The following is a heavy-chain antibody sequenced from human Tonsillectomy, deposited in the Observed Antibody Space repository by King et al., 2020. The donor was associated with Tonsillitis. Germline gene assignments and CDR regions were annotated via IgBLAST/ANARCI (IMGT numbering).Heavy chain of an antibody. CDR3: AKDLSGSH. CDR1: GFTFSNYG. J-gene: IGHJ4*02. D-gene: IGHD3-9*01. Sequence: VQLVESGGGVVQPGRSLRLSCAASGFTFSNYGMQWVRQAPGKGLEWVAVISYDGSNEYYADSVKGRFTISRDDGKNTLYLQMNSLRAEDTAVYYCAKDLSGSHWGQGTLVTVSS. V-gene: IGHV3-30*18. CDR2: ISYDGSNE.